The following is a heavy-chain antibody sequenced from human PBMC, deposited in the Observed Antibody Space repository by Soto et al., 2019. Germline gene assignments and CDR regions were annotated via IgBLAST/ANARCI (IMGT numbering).Heavy chain of an antibody. Sequence: QVQLVQSGAEVKKPGASVKVSCKASGYTFTSYGISWVRQAPGQGLEWMGWISAYNGNTNYAQKLQGKVTRTTNPPPGTAYMGLRGLRFAAPPVYYGAREPFITLFRGDSWGQGTLVTVS. D-gene: IGHD3-10*01. CDR1: GYTFTSYG. CDR2: ISAYNGNT. J-gene: IGHJ5*02. CDR3: AREPFITLFRGDS. V-gene: IGHV1-18*01.